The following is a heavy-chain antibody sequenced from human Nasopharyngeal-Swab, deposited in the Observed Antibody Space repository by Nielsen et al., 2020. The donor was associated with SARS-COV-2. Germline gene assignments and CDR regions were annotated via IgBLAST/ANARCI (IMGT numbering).Heavy chain of an antibody. V-gene: IGHV3-30-3*01. D-gene: IGHD3-16*01. CDR3: ARVSSKRFTFDY. Sequence: WIRQPPGKGLEWVGLISYDGANKHYADSVKGRISISRNNSNNTLYLEMSTLRPEDTAIYYCARVSSKRFTFDYWGQGALVTVSS. J-gene: IGHJ4*02. CDR2: ISYDGANK.